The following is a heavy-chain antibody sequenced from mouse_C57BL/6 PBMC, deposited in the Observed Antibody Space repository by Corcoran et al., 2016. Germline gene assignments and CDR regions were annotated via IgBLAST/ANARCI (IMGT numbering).Heavy chain of an antibody. V-gene: IGHV9-3*01. D-gene: IGHD2-1*01. J-gene: IGHJ3*01. Sequence: QNQLVQSGPERKKPGETVKISCKASGYTFTTYGMSWVKQAPGKGLKWMGWINPYSGVPTYADDFKGRFAFSLETSASTAYLQINNLKNEDTATYFCAIYSGNGELAYWGQVTLVTVSA. CDR2: INPYSGVP. CDR3: AIYSGNGELAY. CDR1: GYTFTTYG.